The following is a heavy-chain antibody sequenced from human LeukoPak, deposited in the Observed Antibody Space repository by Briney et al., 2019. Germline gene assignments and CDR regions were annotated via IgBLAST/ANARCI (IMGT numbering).Heavy chain of an antibody. V-gene: IGHV4-30-2*01. CDR3: ASVVRHTVDY. J-gene: IGHJ4*02. CDR2: IYHSGST. Sequence: SETLSLTCAVSGGSISSGGYSWSWIRQPSGKGMEWIGYIYHSGSTYYNPSLKSRVTISVDRSRNQFSLKLSSVTAADTAVYYCASVVRHTVDYWGQGTLVTVSS. CDR1: GGSISSGGYS. D-gene: IGHD2-2*01.